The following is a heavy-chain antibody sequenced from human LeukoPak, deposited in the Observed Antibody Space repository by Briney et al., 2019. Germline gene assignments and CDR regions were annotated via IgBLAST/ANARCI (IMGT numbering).Heavy chain of an antibody. D-gene: IGHD6-13*01. CDR3: ARFGSSSWTGKDAFDI. Sequence: SVEVSCKASGGTFSSYAISWVRQAPGQGLEWMGGIIPIFGTANYAQKFQGRVTITADESTSTAYMELSSLRSEDTAVYYCARFGSSSWTGKDAFDIWGQGTMVTVSS. CDR1: GGTFSSYA. CDR2: IIPIFGTA. J-gene: IGHJ3*02. V-gene: IGHV1-69*01.